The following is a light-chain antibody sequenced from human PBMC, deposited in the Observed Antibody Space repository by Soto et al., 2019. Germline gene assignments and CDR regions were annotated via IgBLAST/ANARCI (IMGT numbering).Light chain of an antibody. CDR3: QQASACPTT. CDR1: QGISNW. CDR2: TAS. Sequence: DIQMTQSPSFVSASVGDRVTVTCRASQGISNWLAWYQQKPGKAPKLLIYTASTLGSGVPSRFSGSGSGTDCTLTISSQQPEDFATYYCQQASACPTTCGQGTRLEIK. J-gene: IGKJ5*01. V-gene: IGKV1-12*01.